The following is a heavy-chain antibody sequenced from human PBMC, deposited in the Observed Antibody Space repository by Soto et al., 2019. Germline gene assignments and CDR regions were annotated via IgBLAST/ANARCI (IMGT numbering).Heavy chain of an antibody. J-gene: IGHJ4*02. Sequence: QVKLVQSGAEVKKPGSSVKVSCKASGGTFSSYTISWVRQAPGQGLEWMGRIIPILAIANYAQKFQGRVTITADKSTSTAYMELSSLRSEDTAVYYCAIDAGYCSSSSCRPFDYWGQGTLVTVSS. V-gene: IGHV1-69*02. D-gene: IGHD2-2*01. CDR2: IIPILAIA. CDR3: AIDAGYCSSSSCRPFDY. CDR1: GGTFSSYT.